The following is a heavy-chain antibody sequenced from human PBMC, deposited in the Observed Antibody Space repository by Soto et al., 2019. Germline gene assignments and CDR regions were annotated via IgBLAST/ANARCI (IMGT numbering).Heavy chain of an antibody. CDR2: ISGSGGST. CDR3: AKNTLEEYYMDV. CDR1: GFTFSSYA. D-gene: IGHD1-1*01. J-gene: IGHJ6*03. V-gene: IGHV3-23*01. Sequence: GSLRLSCAASGFTFSSYAMSWVRQAPGKGLEWVSAISGSGGSTYYADSVKGRFTISRDNSKNTLYLQMNGLRAEDTAVYYCAKNTLEEYYMDVWGKGTTVTVSS.